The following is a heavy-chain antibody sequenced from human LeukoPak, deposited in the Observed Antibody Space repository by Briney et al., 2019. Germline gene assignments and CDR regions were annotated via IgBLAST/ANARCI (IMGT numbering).Heavy chain of an antibody. V-gene: IGHV3-30*02. CDR3: AELGITMIGGV. Sequence: GGSLRLSCAASAFTFSSYGMHWVRQAPGKGLEWVAYIQYDRTNEQYAHSVKGRFRISRDNSNNILYLQMNSLRAEDTAVYYCAELGITMIGGVWGKGTTVTISS. CDR2: IQYDRTNE. J-gene: IGHJ6*04. D-gene: IGHD3-10*02. CDR1: AFTFSSYG.